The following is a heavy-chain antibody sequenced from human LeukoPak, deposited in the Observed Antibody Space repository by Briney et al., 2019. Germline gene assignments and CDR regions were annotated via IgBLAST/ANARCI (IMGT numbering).Heavy chain of an antibody. Sequence: GGSPRLSCAASGFTFSSYAMYWVRQAPGKGLEWVSTIRGSGGTTYYADSVKGRFTISRDNSKNALYLQMNSLRAEDTAVYYCAKDTSGYEQYYFDYWGQGTLVTVSS. CDR3: AKDTSGYEQYYFDY. CDR1: GFTFSSYA. CDR2: IRGSGGTT. V-gene: IGHV3-23*01. J-gene: IGHJ4*02. D-gene: IGHD5-12*01.